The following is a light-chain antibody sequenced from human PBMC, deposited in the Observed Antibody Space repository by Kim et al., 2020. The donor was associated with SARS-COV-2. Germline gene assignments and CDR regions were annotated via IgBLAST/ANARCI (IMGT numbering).Light chain of an antibody. CDR2: GKN. J-gene: IGLJ3*02. Sequence: ALGRTVRITCQGDSLRGYYASWYQQKPGQAPVLVIYGKNNRPSGIPDRFSGSSSGNTASLTITGAQAEDEADYYCNSRDSSGNPWVFGGGTQLTVL. V-gene: IGLV3-19*01. CDR3: NSRDSSGNPWV. CDR1: SLRGYY.